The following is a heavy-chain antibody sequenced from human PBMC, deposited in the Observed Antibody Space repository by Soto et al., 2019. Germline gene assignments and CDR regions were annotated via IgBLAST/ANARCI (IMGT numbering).Heavy chain of an antibody. J-gene: IGHJ4*02. CDR3: ARDIRGYSYGTEYYFDY. V-gene: IGHV1-18*01. D-gene: IGHD5-18*01. CDR1: GYTFTSYG. Sequence: ASVKVSCKASGYTFTSYGISWVRQAPGQGLEWMGWISAYNGNTNYAQKLQGRVTMTTDTSTSTAYMELRSLRSDDTAVYYCARDIRGYSYGTEYYFDYWGQGTLVTVSS. CDR2: ISAYNGNT.